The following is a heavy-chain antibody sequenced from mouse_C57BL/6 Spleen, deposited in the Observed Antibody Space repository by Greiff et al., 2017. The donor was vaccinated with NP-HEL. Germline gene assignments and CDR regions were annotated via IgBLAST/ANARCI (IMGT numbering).Heavy chain of an antibody. CDR2: ISYDGSN. Sequence: EVQLQESGPGLVKPSQSLSLTCSVTGYSITSGYYWNWIRQFPGNKLEWMGYISYDGSNNYNTSLKNRISITRDTSKNQFFLKLNSVTTEDTATYYCARDRYDYDGRAFDYWGQGTTLTVSS. CDR3: ARDRYDYDGRAFDY. V-gene: IGHV3-6*01. D-gene: IGHD2-4*01. J-gene: IGHJ2*01. CDR1: GYSITSGYY.